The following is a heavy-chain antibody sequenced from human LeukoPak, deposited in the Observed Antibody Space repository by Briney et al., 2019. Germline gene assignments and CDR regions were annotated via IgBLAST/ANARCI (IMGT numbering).Heavy chain of an antibody. Sequence: QPGGSLRLSCAASGFTFSSYAMSWVRQAPGKGLEWVSAISGSGGSTYYADSVKGRFTISRDNSKNTLYLQMNSLRAEDTAVYYCAKDWVVVVPAAIVAGSGDYYMDVWGKGTTVTVSS. CDR3: AKDWVVVVPAAIVAGSGDYYMDV. V-gene: IGHV3-23*01. D-gene: IGHD2-2*02. CDR2: ISGSGGST. J-gene: IGHJ6*03. CDR1: GFTFSSYA.